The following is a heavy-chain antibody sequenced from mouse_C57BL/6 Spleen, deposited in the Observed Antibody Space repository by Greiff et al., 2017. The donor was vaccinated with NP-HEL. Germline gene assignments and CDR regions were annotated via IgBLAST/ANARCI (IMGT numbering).Heavy chain of an antibody. CDR3: ARWLLRADY. CDR2: ISYDGSN. V-gene: IGHV3-6*01. CDR1: GYSITSGYY. Sequence: DVKLQESGPGLVKPSQSLSLTCSVTGYSITSGYYWNWIRQFPGNKLEWMGYISYDGSNNYNPSLKNRISITRDTSKNQFFLKLNSVTTEDTATYYCARWLLRADYWGQGTSVTVSS. D-gene: IGHD2-3*01. J-gene: IGHJ4*01.